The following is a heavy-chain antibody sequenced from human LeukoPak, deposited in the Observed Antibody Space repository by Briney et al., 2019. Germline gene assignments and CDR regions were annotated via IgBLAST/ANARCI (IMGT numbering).Heavy chain of an antibody. J-gene: IGHJ4*02. CDR1: GFTFSSYG. D-gene: IGHD4-11*01. Sequence: PGGSLRLSCAASGFTFSSYGMHWVRQAPGKGLEWVAFIRYDGSNKYYADSVKGRFTISRDNSKNTLYLQMNSLRAEDTAVYYCAEDRSNYEVIDYRGQGTLVTVSS. CDR2: IRYDGSNK. CDR3: AEDRSNYEVIDY. V-gene: IGHV3-30*02.